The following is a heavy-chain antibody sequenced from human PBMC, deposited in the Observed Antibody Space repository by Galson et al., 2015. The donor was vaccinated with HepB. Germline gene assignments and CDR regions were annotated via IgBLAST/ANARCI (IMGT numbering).Heavy chain of an antibody. Sequence: SLRLSCAASGFIFTNYGMAWVRQAPGKGLSWISAISGSGDSIYYAESVKGRFTISRDQSKNTLSLQMNNLRADDSGVYYCASEAPDCGGDCYSEYWGQEVLVTVSS. V-gene: IGHV3-23*01. CDR2: ISGSGDSI. CDR1: GFIFTNYG. CDR3: ASEAPDCGGDCYSEY. J-gene: IGHJ4*02. D-gene: IGHD2-21*02.